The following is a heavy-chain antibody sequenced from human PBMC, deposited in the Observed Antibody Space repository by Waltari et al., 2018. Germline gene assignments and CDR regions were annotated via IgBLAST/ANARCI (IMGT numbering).Heavy chain of an antibody. V-gene: IGHV3-23*01. J-gene: IGHJ5*02. CDR2: ISSRGGGS. CDR1: GFPFTNYA. Sequence: EVQLLESGGDLVQPGGSLRLSCAASGFPFTNYAMIWVRQVPGKGLEWVSSISSRGGGSYYADSVKGRFTISRDNSRGTLSLQMNSLTAEDTAVYYCGKDQENDPSCEVTWGQGTLVTVSS. CDR3: GKDQENDPSCEVT.